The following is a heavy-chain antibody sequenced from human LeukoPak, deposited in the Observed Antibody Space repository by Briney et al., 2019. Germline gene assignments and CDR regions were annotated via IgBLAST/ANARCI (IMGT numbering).Heavy chain of an antibody. CDR1: GGSFSEYY. CDR2: IHPSGSI. CDR3: ARVEFRKNYYYYMDV. Sequence: SETLSLTCAVYGGSFSEYYWTWIRQPPGKGLEWIGEIHPSGSINYNPSLMSRVTISLDTSKNQFSLKLSSVTAADTAVYYCARVEFRKNYYYYMDVWGKGTTVTVSS. V-gene: IGHV4-34*01. D-gene: IGHD1-14*01. J-gene: IGHJ6*03.